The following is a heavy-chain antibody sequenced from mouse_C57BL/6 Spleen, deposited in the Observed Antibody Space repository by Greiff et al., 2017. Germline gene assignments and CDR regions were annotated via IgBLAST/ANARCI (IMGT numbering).Heavy chain of an antibody. Sequence: DVKLVASVGGLVQPGGSMKLSCVASGFTFSNYWMNWVRQSPEKGLECVAQFRLKSVNYATHYAESVKGRFTISRDDSKSSVYLQMNNLRAEDTGIYYCTGGYYGSSYCWFAYWGQGTLVTVSA. CDR3: TGGYYGSSYCWFAY. V-gene: IGHV6-3*01. CDR1: GFTFSNYW. CDR2: FRLKSVNYAT. D-gene: IGHD1-1*01. J-gene: IGHJ3*01.